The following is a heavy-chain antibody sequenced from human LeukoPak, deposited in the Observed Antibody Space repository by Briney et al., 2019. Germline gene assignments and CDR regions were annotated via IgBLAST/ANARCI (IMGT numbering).Heavy chain of an antibody. Sequence: GGSLRLSCAASGFTFRSYAMSWVRQAPGKGLEWVSGVSSSGGSTYHADSVKGRFTISRDNSKNTQYLQMNSLRAEDTAVYYCAKDLTAARPDYFDYWGQGTLVTVSS. D-gene: IGHD6-6*01. J-gene: IGHJ4*02. CDR1: GFTFRSYA. CDR2: VSSSGGST. CDR3: AKDLTAARPDYFDY. V-gene: IGHV3-23*01.